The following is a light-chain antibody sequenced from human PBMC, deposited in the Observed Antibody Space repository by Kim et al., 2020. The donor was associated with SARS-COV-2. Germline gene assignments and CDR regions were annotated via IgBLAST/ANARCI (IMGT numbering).Light chain of an antibody. CDR1: ELGDKY. V-gene: IGLV3-1*01. J-gene: IGLJ1*01. CDR2: QDD. Sequence: VSPGQTASITCSGDELGDKYTCWYHQKPGQSPVLVIYQDDKRPSGIPERFSGSNSGNAATLTISGTQAMDEADYYCQAWDSSTVVFGTGTKVTVL. CDR3: QAWDSSTVV.